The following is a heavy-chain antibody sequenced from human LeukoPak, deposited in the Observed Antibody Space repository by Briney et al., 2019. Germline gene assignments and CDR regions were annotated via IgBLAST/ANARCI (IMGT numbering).Heavy chain of an antibody. V-gene: IGHV1-18*01. Sequence: ASVTVSCKASGGTFSSYAISWVRQAPGQGLEWMGGIIPNSGGTNYAQKLQGRVTMTTDTSTSTAYMELRSLRSDDTAVYYCARSLCGGDCYNWFDPWGQGTLVTVSS. D-gene: IGHD2-21*02. J-gene: IGHJ5*02. CDR2: IIPNSGGT. CDR3: ARSLCGGDCYNWFDP. CDR1: GGTFSSYA.